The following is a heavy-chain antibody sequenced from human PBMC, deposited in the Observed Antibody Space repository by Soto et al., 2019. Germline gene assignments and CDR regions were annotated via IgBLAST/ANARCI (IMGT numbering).Heavy chain of an antibody. CDR3: ARHPYYYGMGV. Sequence: GESLKISCKGSGYSFTDYWIALVRQMPGKGLEWMGIIYPGDSQTRYSPSFQGRVTISVDKSITTASLQWSSLKASDTAMYYCARHPYYYGMGVWGQGTTVTVSS. CDR1: GYSFTDYW. V-gene: IGHV5-51*01. J-gene: IGHJ6*02. CDR2: IYPGDSQT.